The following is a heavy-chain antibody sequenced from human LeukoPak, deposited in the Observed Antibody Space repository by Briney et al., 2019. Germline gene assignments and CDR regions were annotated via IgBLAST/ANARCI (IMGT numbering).Heavy chain of an antibody. CDR2: IIPIFGTA. D-gene: IGHD6-13*01. CDR1: GGTFSSYA. V-gene: IGHV1-69*01. CDR3: ARNPEPPSSSGPPYNWFDP. J-gene: IGHJ5*02. Sequence: SVKVSCKASGGTFSSYAISWVRQAPGQGLEWMGGIIPIFGTANYAQKFQGRVTITADESTSTAYMELSSLRSEDTAVYYCARNPEPPSSSGPPYNWFDPWGQGTLVTVSS.